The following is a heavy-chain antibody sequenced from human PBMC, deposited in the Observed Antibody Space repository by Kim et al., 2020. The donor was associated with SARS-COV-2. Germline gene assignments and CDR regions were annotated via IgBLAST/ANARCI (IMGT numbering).Heavy chain of an antibody. V-gene: IGHV1-46*01. CDR1: GYTFTDYY. Sequence: ASVKVSCKSSGYTFTDYYIAWVRQAPGQGLEWMGVINPSGGGIAYAQKFQGRVTMTRDASTRTTYMELRGLTSADTAVYYCARGHDRLGLDRYFFDYWGQGILVTVSS. CDR3: ARGHDRLGLDRYFFDY. CDR2: INPSGGGI. D-gene: IGHD3-9*01. J-gene: IGHJ4*02.